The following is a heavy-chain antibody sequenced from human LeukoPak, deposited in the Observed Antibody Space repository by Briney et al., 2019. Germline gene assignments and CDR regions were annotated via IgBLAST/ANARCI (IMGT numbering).Heavy chain of an antibody. Sequence: GASLKISCKGSGYSFTSYWIGWVRPMPGKGLEWMGIIYPGDSDTRYSPSFQGQVTISADKSISTAYLQWSSLKASDTAMYYCARRSYSSGWYHFDYWGQGTLVTVSS. CDR1: GYSFTSYW. CDR3: ARRSYSSGWYHFDY. CDR2: IYPGDSDT. J-gene: IGHJ4*02. D-gene: IGHD6-19*01. V-gene: IGHV5-51*01.